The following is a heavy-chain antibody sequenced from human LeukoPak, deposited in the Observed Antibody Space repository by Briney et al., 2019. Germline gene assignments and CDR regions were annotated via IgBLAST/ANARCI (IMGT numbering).Heavy chain of an antibody. V-gene: IGHV3-15*01. CDR3: TTDPQQSGSYFYSMYFRRDNWFDP. CDR2: IKSKTDGGTT. CDR1: GFTFSNAW. D-gene: IGHD1-26*01. J-gene: IGHJ5*02. Sequence: GGSLRLSCAASGFTFSNAWMSWVRQAPGKGLEWVGRIKSKTDGGTTDYAAPVKGRFTISRDDPKNTLYLQMNSLKTEDTAVYYCTTDPQQSGSYFYSMYFRRDNWFDPWGQGTLVTVSS.